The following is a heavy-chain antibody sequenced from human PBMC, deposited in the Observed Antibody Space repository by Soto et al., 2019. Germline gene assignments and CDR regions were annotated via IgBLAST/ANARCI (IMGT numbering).Heavy chain of an antibody. Sequence: SETLSLTCAVYGGSFSGYYWSWIRQPPGKGLEWIGEINHSGSTNYNPSLKSRVTISVDTSKNQFSLKLSSVPAADTAVYYCARLVDNCSGGSCYGVLWYFDYWGQGTLVTVSS. CDR1: GGSFSGYY. CDR2: INHSGST. V-gene: IGHV4-34*01. J-gene: IGHJ4*02. CDR3: ARLVDNCSGGSCYGVLWYFDY. D-gene: IGHD2-15*01.